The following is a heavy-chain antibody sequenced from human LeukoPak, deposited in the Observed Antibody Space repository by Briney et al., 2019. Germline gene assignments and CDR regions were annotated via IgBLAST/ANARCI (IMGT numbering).Heavy chain of an antibody. J-gene: IGHJ5*02. V-gene: IGHV3-23*02. D-gene: IGHD2-15*01. CDR1: GFTFSTYA. CDR3: AKDRYCRGSSCYWRHFDP. Sequence: GGSLRLSCAASGFTFSTYAMYWVRQAPGKGLEWVSAISDCGGSTYYVDSVKGRFTISRDNSKNTLLLQMNTMRAEDTAVYCCAKDRYCRGSSCYWRHFDPWGQGTLVTVSS. CDR2: ISDCGGST.